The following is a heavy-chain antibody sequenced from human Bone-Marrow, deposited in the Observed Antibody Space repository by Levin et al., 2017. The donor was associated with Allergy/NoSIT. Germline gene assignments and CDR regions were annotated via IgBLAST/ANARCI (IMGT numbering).Heavy chain of an antibody. CDR3: SKDVDMWGYCTSTVCQGSYGMDV. CDR1: GFTFEDYG. V-gene: IGHV3-9*01. CDR2: ISWNSGSI. Sequence: GGSLRLSCTASGFTFEDYGMHWVRQAPGKGLEWVSSISWNSGSIAYADSVKGRFTISRDNAKNSLYLQMNSLRAEDTALYYCSKDVDMWGYCTSTVCQGSYGMDVWGQGTTVAVSS. D-gene: IGHD2-8*01. J-gene: IGHJ6*02.